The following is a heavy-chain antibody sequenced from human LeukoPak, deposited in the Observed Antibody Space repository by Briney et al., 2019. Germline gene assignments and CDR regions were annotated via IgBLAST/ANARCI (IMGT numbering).Heavy chain of an antibody. J-gene: IGHJ4*02. D-gene: IGHD2-2*01. Sequence: GGSLRLSCAASGFTFSSYAMSGVRQAPGKGLEWVSAISGSCGSTYYADSVQGRFTISRDNSKNTLYLQMNSLTAEDTAVYYCAKDPVVVPAAISYSTSENTYWGQGTLVTVSS. CDR2: ISGSCGST. V-gene: IGHV3-23*01. CDR3: AKDPVVVPAAISYSTSENTY. CDR1: GFTFSSYA.